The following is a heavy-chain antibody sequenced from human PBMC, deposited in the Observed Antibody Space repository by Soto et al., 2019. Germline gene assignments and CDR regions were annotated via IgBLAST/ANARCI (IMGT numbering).Heavy chain of an antibody. CDR3: TRDLFSYDYSGILWFDP. CDR2: IRSKGHNYAT. D-gene: IGHD3-16*01. V-gene: IGHV3-73*02. CDR1: GFAFSGSA. J-gene: IGHJ5*02. Sequence: EVQLVESGGGLVQPGGSLKLSCAASGFAFSGSAMYWVRQASGKGPEWVGRIRSKGHNYATEYAASVKGRFTISRDDSKNRGYLQMNSLQTEDTAVYYCTRDLFSYDYSGILWFDPWGQGTLVTVSS.